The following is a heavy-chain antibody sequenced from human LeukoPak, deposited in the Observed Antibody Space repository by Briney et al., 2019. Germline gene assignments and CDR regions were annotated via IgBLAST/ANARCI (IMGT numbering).Heavy chain of an antibody. D-gene: IGHD3-22*01. V-gene: IGHV3-48*01. CDR1: GFTFSSYS. CDR2: ISSSSSTI. Sequence: PGGSLRLSCAASGFTFSSYSMNWVRQAPGKGLEWVSYISSSSSTIYYADSVKGRFTISRDNAKNSLYLQMNSLRAEDTAVYYCARVGGYYYDSSGARDSGFDYWGQGTLVTVSS. CDR3: ARVGGYYYDSSGARDSGFDY. J-gene: IGHJ4*02.